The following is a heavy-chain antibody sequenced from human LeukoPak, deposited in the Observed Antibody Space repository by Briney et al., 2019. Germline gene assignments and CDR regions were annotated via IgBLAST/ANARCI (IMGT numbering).Heavy chain of an antibody. CDR3: ARGGIVGALLNY. Sequence: ASVKVSCKASGYTFTGYCMHWVRQAPGQGLEWMGWINPNSGGTNYAQKFQGRVTMTRDTSISTAYMELSRLRSDGTAVYYCARGGIVGALLNYWGQGTLVTVSS. V-gene: IGHV1-2*02. CDR1: GYTFTGYC. J-gene: IGHJ4*02. CDR2: INPNSGGT. D-gene: IGHD1-26*01.